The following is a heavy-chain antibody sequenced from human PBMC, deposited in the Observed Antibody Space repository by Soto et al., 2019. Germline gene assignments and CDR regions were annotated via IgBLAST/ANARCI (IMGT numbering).Heavy chain of an antibody. Sequence: GGSLRLSCAASGFTFSSYWMHWVRQAPGKGLVWVSRINSDGSSTSYADSVKGRFTISRDNAKNTLYLQMNSLRAEDTAVYYCARGSDLINWKHSYGMDVWGQGTTVTVSS. V-gene: IGHV3-74*01. CDR2: INSDGSST. D-gene: IGHD1-20*01. J-gene: IGHJ6*02. CDR1: GFTFSSYW. CDR3: ARGSDLINWKHSYGMDV.